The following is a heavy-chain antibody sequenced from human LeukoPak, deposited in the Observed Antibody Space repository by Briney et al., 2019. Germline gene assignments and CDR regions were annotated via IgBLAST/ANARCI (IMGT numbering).Heavy chain of an antibody. CDR3: ARLFIAVAGTPFDI. D-gene: IGHD6-19*01. Sequence: GGSVRLSCAASGFTFSSYSMNWVGQAPGKGLEWVSSISSSSSYIYYADSVKGRFTISRDNAKNSLYLQMNSLRAEDTAVYYCARLFIAVAGTPFDICGQGTIVTVSS. V-gene: IGHV3-21*01. J-gene: IGHJ3*02. CDR1: GFTFSSYS. CDR2: ISSSSSYI.